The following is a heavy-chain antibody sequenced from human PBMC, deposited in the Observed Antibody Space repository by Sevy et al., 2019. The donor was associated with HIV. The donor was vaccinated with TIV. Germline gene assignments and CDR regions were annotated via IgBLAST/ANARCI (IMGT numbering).Heavy chain of an antibody. J-gene: IGHJ4*02. CDR2: IIPMFETA. CDR1: GRTFRNYA. Sequence: ASVKVSCKASGRTFRNYALSWVRQAPGQGLEWMGGIIPMFETANYVQKFQGRVTITADESTNTAYMELSSLRSEDTAIYYCARSISRYASFDSWGQGTLVTVSS. CDR3: ARSISRYASFDS. V-gene: IGHV1-69*13. D-gene: IGHD6-13*01.